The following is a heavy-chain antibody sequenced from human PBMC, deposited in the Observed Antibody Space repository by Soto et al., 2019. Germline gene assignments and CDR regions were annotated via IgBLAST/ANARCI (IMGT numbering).Heavy chain of an antibody. D-gene: IGHD3-22*01. V-gene: IGHV4-39*01. Sequence: QLQMQEPGPGLVKPSETLSLTCTVSDGSISTSSYYWGWIRQSPGKGLEWIVTIFYTGRTYYNPSLESRVTLSVDTSKNQFSLHLTSVTAADTAMYYCTRLHPHHYDSSGYFDYWGQGTLVTVSS. CDR2: IFYTGRT. CDR3: TRLHPHHYDSSGYFDY. CDR1: DGSISTSSYY. J-gene: IGHJ4*02.